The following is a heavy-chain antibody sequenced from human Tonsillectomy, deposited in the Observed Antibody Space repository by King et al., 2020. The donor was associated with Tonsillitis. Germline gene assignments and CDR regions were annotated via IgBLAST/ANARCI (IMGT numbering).Heavy chain of an antibody. D-gene: IGHD3-10*01. CDR3: AGGGLVRGAIGLFDP. CDR2: IYYRSKWYI. CDR1: GDSVSSNSAG. V-gene: IGHV6-1*02. J-gene: IGHJ5*02. Sequence: VQLQQSGPGLVKPSQTLSLTCGISGDSVSSNSAGWNWIRQSPSRGLEWLGRIYYRSKWYIDYAPSVKSRISINPDTSKNQFSLQLNSVTPEDTAVYYCAGGGLVRGAIGLFDPWGQGTLVTVSS.